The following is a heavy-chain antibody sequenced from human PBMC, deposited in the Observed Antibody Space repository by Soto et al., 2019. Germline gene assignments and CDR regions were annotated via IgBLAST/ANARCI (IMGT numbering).Heavy chain of an antibody. Sequence: SYTLSITCTVAGGSVSTGSYDWSWIRQPPGKGLEWIGKIFFTGSAHYNPSLRNRVTMSVDTSKDQFSLTLTSVTAADTAVYYCARDGHGMDVWGQGTTVTGSS. V-gene: IGHV4-61*01. CDR3: ARDGHGMDV. CDR1: GGSVSTGSYD. CDR2: IFFTGSA. J-gene: IGHJ6*02.